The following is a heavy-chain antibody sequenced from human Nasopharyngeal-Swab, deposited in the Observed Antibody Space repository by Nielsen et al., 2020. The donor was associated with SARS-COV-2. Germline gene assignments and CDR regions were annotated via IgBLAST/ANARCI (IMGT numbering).Heavy chain of an antibody. Sequence: WVRQAPGQGLERMGWMNPNSGNTGYAQKFQGRVTMTRNTSISTAYMELSSLRSEDTAVYYCARGVTGTVVVPAATDGGGGDDAFDIWGQGTMVTVSS. CDR2: MNPNSGNT. D-gene: IGHD2-2*01. CDR3: ARGVTGTVVVPAATDGGGGDDAFDI. V-gene: IGHV1-8*01. J-gene: IGHJ3*02.